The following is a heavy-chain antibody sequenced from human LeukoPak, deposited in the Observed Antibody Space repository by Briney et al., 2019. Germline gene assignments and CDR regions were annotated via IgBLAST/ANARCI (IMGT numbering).Heavy chain of an antibody. CDR3: ARGCDSNGYYCQFDN. V-gene: IGHV3-53*01. D-gene: IGHD3-22*01. J-gene: IGHJ4*02. CDR1: GISFRSYG. Sequence: GGSLRLSCAASGISFRSYGMHWVRQAPGKGLEWVSVIYSGGRTYNADSVKGRFTISRDNSKNTLYLQMNSLRAEDTAVYYCARGCDSNGYYCQFDNWGQGTLVTVSS. CDR2: IYSGGRT.